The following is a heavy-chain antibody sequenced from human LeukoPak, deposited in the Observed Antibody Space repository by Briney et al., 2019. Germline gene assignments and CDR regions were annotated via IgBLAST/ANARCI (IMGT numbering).Heavy chain of an antibody. D-gene: IGHD3-10*01. CDR1: GFTFSGYG. V-gene: IGHV3-30*02. CDR2: IRYDGSNK. Sequence: GGSLRLSCAASGFTFSGYGMHWVRQAPGKGLEWVAFIRYDGSNKYYADSVKGRFTISRDNSKNTLYLQMNSLRVEDTAVYYCAKNYGSGSSVKYYYYMDVWGKGTTVTVSS. J-gene: IGHJ6*03. CDR3: AKNYGSGSSVKYYYYMDV.